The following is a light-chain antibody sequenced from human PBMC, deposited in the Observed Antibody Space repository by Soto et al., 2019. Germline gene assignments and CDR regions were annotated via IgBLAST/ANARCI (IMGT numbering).Light chain of an antibody. J-gene: IGKJ5*01. CDR2: GAS. CDR1: QSVSSN. CDR3: QQYNNWPRSIT. V-gene: IGKV3-15*01. Sequence: EIVMSQSAAALSVSPGERATLSCRASQSVSSNLAWYQQKPGQAPRLLIYGASTRATGIPARFSGSGSGTEFSLTISSLQSEDFAVYYCQQYNNWPRSITFGHGTRLEI.